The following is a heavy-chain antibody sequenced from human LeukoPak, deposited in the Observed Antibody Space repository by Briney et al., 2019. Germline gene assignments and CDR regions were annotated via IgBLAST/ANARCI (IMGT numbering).Heavy chain of an antibody. J-gene: IGHJ6*03. V-gene: IGHV4-34*01. Sequence: SETLSLTCAVYGGSFSGYYWSWIRQPPGKGLEWIGEINHSGSTNYNPSLKSRVTISVDTSKNQFSLKLSSVTAADTAVYYCARGLRGIAAAGTQVGYYYYYMDVWGKGPRSPSP. CDR3: ARGLRGIAAAGTQVGYYYYYMDV. D-gene: IGHD6-13*01. CDR2: INHSGST. CDR1: GGSFSGYY.